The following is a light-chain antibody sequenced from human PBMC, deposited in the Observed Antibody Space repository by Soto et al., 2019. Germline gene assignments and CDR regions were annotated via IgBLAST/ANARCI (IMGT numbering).Light chain of an antibody. Sequence: EIVMAQSPATLSVSPGERATLSCRASQSVSGNLAWYQKKPGQAPRLLIFDASTRATGIPGRFSGSGSGTEFTLTLSSLLSEDFALYYCQQNNLWPLTFGGGTRVEVK. J-gene: IGKJ4*01. V-gene: IGKV3-15*01. CDR3: QQNNLWPLT. CDR1: QSVSGN. CDR2: DAS.